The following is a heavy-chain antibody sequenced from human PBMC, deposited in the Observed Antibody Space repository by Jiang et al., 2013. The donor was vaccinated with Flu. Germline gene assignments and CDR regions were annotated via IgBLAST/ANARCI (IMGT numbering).Heavy chain of an antibody. Sequence: LLKPSETLSLTCTVSGSSITTSGYYWGLDPPAPRRGLEWLGCIHYSGITYYNPSLKSRVTISVDTSKNQFSLRLSSVTAADTAVYYSARLVNYDILTDVYDMDVWGQGTTVTVS. J-gene: IGHJ6*02. V-gene: IGHV4-39*01. CDR1: GSSITTSGYY. CDR2: IHYSGIT. D-gene: IGHD3-9*01. CDR3: ARLVNYDILTDVYDMDV.